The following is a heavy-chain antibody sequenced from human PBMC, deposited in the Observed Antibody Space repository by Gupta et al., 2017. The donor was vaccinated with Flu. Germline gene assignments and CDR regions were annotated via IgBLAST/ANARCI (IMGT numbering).Heavy chain of an antibody. Sequence: QVQLQESGPGLVKPSETLSLTCTVSGGSISSYYWSWLRQPAGKGLEWIGRIYTSGSTHYNPSLKSCVTMSGDTSKNQFSLKLSSVTAADTAVYYCARAPTQQLVWGGDYRYYFDYWGQGTLVTVSS. V-gene: IGHV4-4*07. CDR3: ARAPTQQLVWGGDYRYYFDY. CDR1: GGSISSYY. D-gene: IGHD6-13*01. J-gene: IGHJ4*02. CDR2: IYTSGST.